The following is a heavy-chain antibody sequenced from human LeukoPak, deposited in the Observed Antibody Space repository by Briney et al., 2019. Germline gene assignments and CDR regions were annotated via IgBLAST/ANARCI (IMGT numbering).Heavy chain of an antibody. CDR1: GGSFSGYC. Sequence: PSETLSLTCAVYGGSFSGYCWSWIRLPPGKGLEWIGEINHSGSTNYNPSLKSRFTISVDTSKNQFSLKLSSVTAADTAVYYCARDLRKSTYYFDYWGQGTLVTVSS. CDR2: INHSGST. D-gene: IGHD2/OR15-2a*01. CDR3: ARDLRKSTYYFDY. V-gene: IGHV4-34*01. J-gene: IGHJ4*02.